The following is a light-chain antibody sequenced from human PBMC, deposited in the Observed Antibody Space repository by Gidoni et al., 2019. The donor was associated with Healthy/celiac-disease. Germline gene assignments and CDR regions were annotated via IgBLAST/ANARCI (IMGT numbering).Light chain of an antibody. CDR3: MQALQTRA. J-gene: IGKJ4*01. Sequence: DIVMTQSPLSLPVTPGEPASISCRSSQSLLHSNGYNYLDWYLQKPGQSPQLLIYWGSNRASGVPDRFSGSGSGTDFTLKSSRVEAEDVGVYYCMQALQTRAFGGGTKVEIK. V-gene: IGKV2-28*01. CDR2: WGS. CDR1: QSLLHSNGYNY.